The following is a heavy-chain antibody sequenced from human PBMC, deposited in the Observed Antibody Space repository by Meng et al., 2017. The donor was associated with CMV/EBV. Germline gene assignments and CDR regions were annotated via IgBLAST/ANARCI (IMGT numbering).Heavy chain of an antibody. J-gene: IGHJ5*02. V-gene: IGHV3-30*02. Sequence: GGSLRLSCAASGFTFSNYGMHWVRQAPGKGLEWVAFIRYDGGNKYYADSVKGRFTISRDNSKNTLYLQMNSLRGEDTAVYYCAKRRGSSWYGWFDPWGQGTLVTVSS. CDR3: AKRRGSSWYGWFDP. CDR1: GFTFSNYG. D-gene: IGHD6-13*01. CDR2: IRYDGGNK.